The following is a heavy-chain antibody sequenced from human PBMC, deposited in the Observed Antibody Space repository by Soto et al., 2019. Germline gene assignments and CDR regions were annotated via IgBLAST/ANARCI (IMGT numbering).Heavy chain of an antibody. CDR1: GFTFSSYA. CDR2: ISGSGGGT. Sequence: EVQLLESGGGLVQPGGSLRLSCAASGFTFSSYAMNWVRQAPGKGLEWVSAISGSGGGTHYADSVKGRFTISRDNSKNTLCLQMKSLRAEVTAVYYCASMSGTLDYWGQGTLVTVSS. J-gene: IGHJ4*02. CDR3: ASMSGTLDY. V-gene: IGHV3-23*01. D-gene: IGHD6-13*01.